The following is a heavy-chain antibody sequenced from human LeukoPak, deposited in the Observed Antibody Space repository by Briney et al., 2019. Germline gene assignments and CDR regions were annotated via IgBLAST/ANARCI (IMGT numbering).Heavy chain of an antibody. Sequence: TGGSLRLSCAASGFTFSSYAMSWVRQAPGKGLEWVSAISGSGGSTYYADSVKGRFTISRDNSKNTLYLQMNSLIAEDTAVYYCAKAFMIVVDYFDYWGQGTLVTVSS. CDR2: ISGSGGST. D-gene: IGHD3-22*01. CDR1: GFTFSSYA. V-gene: IGHV3-23*01. J-gene: IGHJ4*02. CDR3: AKAFMIVVDYFDY.